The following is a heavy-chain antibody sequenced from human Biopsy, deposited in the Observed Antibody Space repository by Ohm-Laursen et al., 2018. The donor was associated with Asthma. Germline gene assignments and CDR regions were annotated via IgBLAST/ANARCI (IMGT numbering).Heavy chain of an antibody. J-gene: IGHJ6*02. CDR3: AREVSTVDYGYYYFAMDV. D-gene: IGHD4-17*01. CDR2: ISYSGST. Sequence: TLSLTCSVSGGSVSSGSYYWSWIRQPPGKGLAWVSYISYSGSTDYNPSLKSRLTISMDTSKNQFSLKLSSVTAADSAVYYCAREVSTVDYGYYYFAMDVWGQGTTVTVSS. CDR1: GGSVSSGSYY. V-gene: IGHV4-61*01.